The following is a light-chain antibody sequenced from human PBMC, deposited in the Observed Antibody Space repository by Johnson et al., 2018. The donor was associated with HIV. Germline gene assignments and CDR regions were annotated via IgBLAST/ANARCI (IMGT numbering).Light chain of an antibody. CDR3: GTWDSRLSGRV. V-gene: IGLV1-51*02. Sequence: QSVLTQPPSVSAAPGQKVTISCSGSNSNIGNNYVSWYQQLPGAAPKLLIYENNKRPSGIPDRFSGSKSGTSATLGITGLQTGDEADYYCGTWDSRLSGRVFGTGTKVTVL. CDR1: NSNIGNNY. J-gene: IGLJ1*01. CDR2: ENN.